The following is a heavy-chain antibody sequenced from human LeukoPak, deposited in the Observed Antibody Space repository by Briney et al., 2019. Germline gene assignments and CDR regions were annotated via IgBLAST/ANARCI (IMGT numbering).Heavy chain of an antibody. Sequence: GGSLRLSCAASGFTFSTYAMNWVRQAPGKGLEWVSGISGSGDSTYSAGSVKGQFTISRDNSKNMLYLQMNSLRADDMAVYYCAGDRRGEYYFDYWGQGTLVTVSA. CDR1: GFTFSTYA. V-gene: IGHV3-23*01. CDR3: AGDRRGEYYFDY. D-gene: IGHD3-10*01. CDR2: ISGSGDST. J-gene: IGHJ4*02.